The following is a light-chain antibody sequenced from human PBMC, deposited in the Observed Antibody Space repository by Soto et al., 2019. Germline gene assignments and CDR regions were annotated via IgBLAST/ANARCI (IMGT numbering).Light chain of an antibody. CDR3: QQYSSWLWT. Sequence: IVMTQSPATLSVSPGERANLSCRASQSVGTKLAWYQQTPGQAPSLLIYGASNRATGVPARISGSVSGTEFTLTIASLQSEDFAVYYCQQYSSWLWTFGQGTKVEIK. CDR1: QSVGTK. J-gene: IGKJ1*01. CDR2: GAS. V-gene: IGKV3-15*01.